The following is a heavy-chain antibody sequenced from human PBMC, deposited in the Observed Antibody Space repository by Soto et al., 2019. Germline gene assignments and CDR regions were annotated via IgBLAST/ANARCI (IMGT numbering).Heavy chain of an antibody. CDR2: MYNTGST. Sequence: SETLSLTCTVSGGSISRYYWSWIRQPPGKGLEWIGYMYNTGSTVYNPSFKSRVTISVDTSKNQFSLKLNSVTAADTAVYYCARDVWGYCGTDGYPLDAWGQGTTVTVS. D-gene: IGHD2-21*02. V-gene: IGHV4-59*01. CDR3: ARDVWGYCGTDGYPLDA. CDR1: GGSISRYY. J-gene: IGHJ6*02.